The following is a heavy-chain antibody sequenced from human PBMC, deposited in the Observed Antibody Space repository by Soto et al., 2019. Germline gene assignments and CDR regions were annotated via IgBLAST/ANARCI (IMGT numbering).Heavy chain of an antibody. V-gene: IGHV4-31*03. D-gene: IGHD3-22*01. CDR2: IYYSGST. J-gene: IGHJ6*02. CDR3: ARGHYDSSGYSGYYYGMDV. Sequence: SETLSLTCTVSGGSISSGGYYWSWTRQHPGKGLEWIGYIYYSGSTYYNPSLKSRVTISVDTSKNQFSLKLSSVTAADTAVYYCARGHYDSSGYSGYYYGMDVWGQGTKVTVSS. CDR1: GGSISSGGYY.